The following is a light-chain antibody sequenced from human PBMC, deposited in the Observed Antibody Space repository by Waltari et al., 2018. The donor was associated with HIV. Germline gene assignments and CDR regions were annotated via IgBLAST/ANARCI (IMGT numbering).Light chain of an antibody. CDR2: EGS. J-gene: IGLJ1*01. CDR3: CSYAGSNTFV. CDR1: NSDVGSYNL. Sequence: QSALTQPASVSGSPGQSITISCTGTNSDVGSYNLVSWYQQHPGKAPKLMIYEGSKRPSGVSKRFSGSKSGKTASLTIAGLQAEDEADYYCCSYAGSNTFVFGTGTKVTVL. V-gene: IGLV2-23*03.